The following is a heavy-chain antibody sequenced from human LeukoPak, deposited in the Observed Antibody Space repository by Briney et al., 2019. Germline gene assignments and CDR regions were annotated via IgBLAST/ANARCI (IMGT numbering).Heavy chain of an antibody. Sequence: GGSLRLSCGASGFTFSSYWMHWVRQAPGKGLVWDSRINSDGSSTSYADSVKGRFTISRDNAKNTLYLQMNSLRAEATAVYYCARDGYNLDTFDIWGQGTMVTVSS. CDR1: GFTFSSYW. CDR2: INSDGSST. J-gene: IGHJ3*02. CDR3: ARDGYNLDTFDI. V-gene: IGHV3-74*01. D-gene: IGHD5-24*01.